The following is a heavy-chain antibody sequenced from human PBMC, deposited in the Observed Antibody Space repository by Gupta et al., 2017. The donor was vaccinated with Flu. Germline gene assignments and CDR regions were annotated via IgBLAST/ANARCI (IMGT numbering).Heavy chain of an antibody. CDR1: GGSISTTYY. V-gene: IGHV4-39*01. CDR2: VFHSGST. Sequence: QLQLQESGPGLVKPSETLSLNCTVSGGSISTTYYWGWIRQPPGKGLEWIGSVFHSGSTYYNPSLKSRVTISVDTSKNQFSLKLSYVTAADTALYYCARHLGISVAGYLEVWGQGTLGTVSS. J-gene: IGHJ4*02. D-gene: IGHD6-19*01. CDR3: ARHLGISVAGYLEV.